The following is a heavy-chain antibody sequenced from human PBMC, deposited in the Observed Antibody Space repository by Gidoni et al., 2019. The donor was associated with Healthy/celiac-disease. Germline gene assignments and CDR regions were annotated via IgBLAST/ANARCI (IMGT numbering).Heavy chain of an antibody. D-gene: IGHD2-15*01. J-gene: IGHJ6*01. CDR2: IWYDGSNK. Sequence: QVQLVESGGGVVQPGRSLRLSCAASGFTFSSYGMHWVRQAPGKGLEWVAVIWYDGSNKYYADSVKGRFTISRDNSKNTLYLQMNSLRAEDTAVYYCARDYVVVAATGNYYYYGMDVWGKGPRSPSPQ. CDR1: GFTFSSYG. V-gene: IGHV3-33*01. CDR3: ARDYVVVAATGNYYYYGMDV.